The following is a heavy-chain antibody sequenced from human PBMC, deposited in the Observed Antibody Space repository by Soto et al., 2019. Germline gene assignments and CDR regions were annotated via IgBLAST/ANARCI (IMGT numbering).Heavy chain of an antibody. CDR1: AGTFNNYA. D-gene: IGHD3-10*01. Sequence: QEQLVQPGPEVKKPGSSVTVSCKASAGTFNNYAICWVRQAPGQGLEWMGGTIPLFSTSSYAQRFQGRVTSTADKSTSTVYMEMSNLKSQDTALYYCARAAGRPYYFYGMDVWGQGTMVTVSS. J-gene: IGHJ6*02. CDR3: ARAAGRPYYFYGMDV. V-gene: IGHV1-69*06. CDR2: TIPLFSTS.